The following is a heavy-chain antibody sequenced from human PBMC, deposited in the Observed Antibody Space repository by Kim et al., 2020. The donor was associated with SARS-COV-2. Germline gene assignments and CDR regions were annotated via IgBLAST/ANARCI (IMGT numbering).Heavy chain of an antibody. Sequence: VKGRFTIARDNAKNTLYLQMNSLRADDTAVYFCARGRFCSSSNCYSYMDVWGKGTTVIVSS. D-gene: IGHD2-2*01. V-gene: IGHV3-30*07. J-gene: IGHJ6*03. CDR3: ARGRFCSSSNCYSYMDV.